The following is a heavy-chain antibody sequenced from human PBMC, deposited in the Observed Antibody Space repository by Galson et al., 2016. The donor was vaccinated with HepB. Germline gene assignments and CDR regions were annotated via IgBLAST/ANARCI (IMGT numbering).Heavy chain of an antibody. Sequence: LRLSCAASGFPFSSYSMNWVRQAPGKGLEWVSSISSSSSYIYYADSVKGRFTISRDNSKNTLYLQMNSLRVEDTALYYCARERGVRGASGMWGQGTMVTVSS. CDR3: ARERGVRGASGM. D-gene: IGHD3-10*01. J-gene: IGHJ3*02. V-gene: IGHV3-21*01. CDR2: ISSSSSYI. CDR1: GFPFSSYS.